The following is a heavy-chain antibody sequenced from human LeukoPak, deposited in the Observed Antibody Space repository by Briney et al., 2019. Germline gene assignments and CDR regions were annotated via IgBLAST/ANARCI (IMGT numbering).Heavy chain of an antibody. CDR3: ASYDTASTHFDY. V-gene: IGHV4-34*01. D-gene: IGHD5-18*01. J-gene: IGHJ4*02. Sequence: SETLSLTCAVYGGSFSGYYWSWIRQPPGKGLEWIGEINHSGSTNYNPSLKSRVTISVDTSKNQFSLKLSSVTAADTAVYYCASYDTASTHFDYWGQGTLVTVSS. CDR2: INHSGST. CDR1: GGSFSGYY.